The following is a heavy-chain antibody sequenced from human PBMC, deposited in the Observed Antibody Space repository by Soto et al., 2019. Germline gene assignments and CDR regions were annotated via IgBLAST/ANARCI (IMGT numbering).Heavy chain of an antibody. Sequence: SETLSLTCTVSGGSISSGDYYWSWIRQPPGKGLEWIGYIYYSGSTYYNPSLKSRVTISVDTSKNQFSLKLSSVTAADTAVYYCARERRYDFWSGNRNWFDPWGQGTLVTVSS. J-gene: IGHJ5*02. CDR2: IYYSGST. V-gene: IGHV4-30-4*01. CDR3: ARERRYDFWSGNRNWFDP. D-gene: IGHD3-3*01. CDR1: GGSISSGDYY.